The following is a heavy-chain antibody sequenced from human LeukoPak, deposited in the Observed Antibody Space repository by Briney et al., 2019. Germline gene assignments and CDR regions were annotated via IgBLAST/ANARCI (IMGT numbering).Heavy chain of an antibody. Sequence: PSRTLSLTCAISGDSVSSNNVAWNWVRQSPSRGLEWLGSTFYRSKWYNDYAASVGSRISIHQDTYNHQFSLQLNSVTPENTAVYYCGRDHDYDVYGTYDDYWGQGTLVTVSS. CDR1: GDSVSSNNVA. D-gene: IGHD4-17*01. V-gene: IGHV6-1*01. J-gene: IGHJ4*02. CDR3: GRDHDYDVYGTYDDY. CDR2: TFYRSKWYN.